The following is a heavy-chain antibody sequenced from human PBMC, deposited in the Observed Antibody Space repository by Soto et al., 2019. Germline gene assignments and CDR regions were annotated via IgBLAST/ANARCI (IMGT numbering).Heavy chain of an antibody. CDR3: ANPRFGEYYFDY. D-gene: IGHD3-10*01. Sequence: GGSLRLSCAASGFTFSSYAMSWVRQAPGKGLEWVSAISGSGGSTYYADSVKGRFTISRDNSKHTLYLQMNSLSAEDTAVYYCANPRFGEYYFDYWGQGTLVTVSS. CDR2: ISGSGGST. CDR1: GFTFSSYA. V-gene: IGHV3-23*01. J-gene: IGHJ4*02.